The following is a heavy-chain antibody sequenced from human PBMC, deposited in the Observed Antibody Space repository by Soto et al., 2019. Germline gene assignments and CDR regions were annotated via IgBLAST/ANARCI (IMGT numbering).Heavy chain of an antibody. D-gene: IGHD2-8*01. CDR3: ARGDSTDCSSGVCSFFYNHDMDV. CDR1: GYSFTDYH. J-gene: IGHJ6*02. CDR2: INPKSGGT. Sequence: ASVKVSCKASGYSFTDYHIHWVRQAPGQGLEWLGRINPKSGGTSTAQKFQGWVTMTTDTSISTASMELTRLTSDDTAIYYCARGDSTDCSSGVCSFFYNHDMDVWGQGTMVTVSS. V-gene: IGHV1-2*04.